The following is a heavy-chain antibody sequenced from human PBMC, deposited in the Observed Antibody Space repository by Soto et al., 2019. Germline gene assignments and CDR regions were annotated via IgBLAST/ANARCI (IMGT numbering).Heavy chain of an antibody. D-gene: IGHD3-3*01. CDR2: VNPDNGGT. CDR3: ARDPRPPSGWLGFWEYGMDV. V-gene: IGHV1-2*02. J-gene: IGHJ6*02. CDR1: GYTFTGNY. Sequence: QVHLVQSGAEVKKPGASVKVSCKASGYTFTGNYIHWVRQAPGQGLEWMGWVNPDNGGTTSAQKFHGRVTMTRDTSVTTAYMELSRLTSDDTAVYYCARDPRPPSGWLGFWEYGMDVWGQGTTVTVSS.